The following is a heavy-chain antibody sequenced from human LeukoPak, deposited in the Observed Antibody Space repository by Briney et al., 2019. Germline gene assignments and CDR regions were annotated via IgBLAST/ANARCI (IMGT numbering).Heavy chain of an antibody. D-gene: IGHD3-10*01. J-gene: IGHJ6*03. V-gene: IGHV4-39*01. CDR2: IYYSGST. Sequence: SETLSLTCTVSGGSISSSSYYWGWIRQPPGKGLEWIGSIYYSGSTYYNPSLKSRVTISVDTSKNQFSLKLSSVTAADTAVYYCARYYYGSGSQSMDVWGKGTTVTISS. CDR3: ARYYYGSGSQSMDV. CDR1: GGSISSSSYY.